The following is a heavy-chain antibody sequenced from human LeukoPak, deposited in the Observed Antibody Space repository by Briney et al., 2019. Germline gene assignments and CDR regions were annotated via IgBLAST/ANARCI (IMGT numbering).Heavy chain of an antibody. V-gene: IGHV1-69*04. J-gene: IGHJ5*02. Sequence: SVKVSCKASGGTFSSYAISWVRQAPGQGLEWMGRIIPILGIANYAQKFQGRVTITADKSTSTAYMELSSLRSEDTAVYYCARGPYCSSTSCYLSLFDPWGQGTLVTVSS. D-gene: IGHD2-2*01. CDR1: GGTFSSYA. CDR3: ARGPYCSSTSCYLSLFDP. CDR2: IIPILGIA.